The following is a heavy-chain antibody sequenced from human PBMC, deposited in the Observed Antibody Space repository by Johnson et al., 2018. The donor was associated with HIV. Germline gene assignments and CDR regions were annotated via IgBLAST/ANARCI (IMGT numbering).Heavy chain of an antibody. J-gene: IGHJ3*01. D-gene: IGHD2-15*01. CDR1: GFTFSNYA. V-gene: IGHV3-23*04. CDR2: IGYSASDT. Sequence: VQLVESGGGVVRPGGSLRLSCAASGFTFSNYAMNWVRQAPGKGLEWVSSIGYSASDTYYADSVKGRFTIPRDNSNNRLYLQMNSLRAEDTAIYYCEGYCSGGACYSGVSAFDVWGHGTMVTVSS. CDR3: EGYCSGGACYSGVSAFDV.